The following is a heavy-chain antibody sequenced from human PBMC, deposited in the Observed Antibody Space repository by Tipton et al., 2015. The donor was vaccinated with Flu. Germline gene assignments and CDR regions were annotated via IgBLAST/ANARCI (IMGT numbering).Heavy chain of an antibody. Sequence: SLRLSCAASGFIFSTYWMGWVRQAPGKGLEWVANINQGGSEKYYVDSVKGRFTISRDNAKNSLHLQMNSLRAEDTAVYYCARTRGGYCTSSSCYADYFDYWGQGTLVTVSS. CDR1: GFIFSTYW. V-gene: IGHV3-7*01. J-gene: IGHJ4*02. CDR2: INQGGSEK. D-gene: IGHD2-2*01. CDR3: ARTRGGYCTSSSCYADYFDY.